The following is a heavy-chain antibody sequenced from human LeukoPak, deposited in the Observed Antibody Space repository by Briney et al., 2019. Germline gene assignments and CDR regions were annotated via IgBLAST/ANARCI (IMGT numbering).Heavy chain of an antibody. Sequence: ASVKVSCKASEGTFSSYAISWVRQAPGQGLEWMGGIIPIFGTANYAQKFQGRVTITTDESTSTAYMELSSLRSEDTAVYYCARYLDYDILTGYYFGAFDIWGQGTMVTVSS. CDR3: ARYLDYDILTGYYFGAFDI. V-gene: IGHV1-69*05. J-gene: IGHJ3*02. CDR1: EGTFSSYA. D-gene: IGHD3-9*01. CDR2: IIPIFGTA.